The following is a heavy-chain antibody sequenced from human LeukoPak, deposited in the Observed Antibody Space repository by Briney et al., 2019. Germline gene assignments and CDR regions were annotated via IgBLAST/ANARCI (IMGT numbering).Heavy chain of an antibody. J-gene: IGHJ4*02. CDR3: AYGVPFSSGYYYEAPRFDY. CDR1: GFTFSSYG. V-gene: IGHV3-30*03. Sequence: PGGSLRLSCAASGFTFSSYGMHWVRQAPDKGLEWVAVISYDGSNKYYADSVKGRFTISRDNSKNTLYLQMNSLRAEDTAAYYCAYGVPFSSGYYYEAPRFDYWGQGTLVTVSS. D-gene: IGHD3-22*01. CDR2: ISYDGSNK.